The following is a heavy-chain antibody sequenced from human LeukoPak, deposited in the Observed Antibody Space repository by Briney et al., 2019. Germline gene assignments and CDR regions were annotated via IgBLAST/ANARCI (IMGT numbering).Heavy chain of an antibody. Sequence: SVKVSCKASGGTFSIYTISWVRQAPGQGLEWMGRIIPILGIAKYAQKFQGRVTITADKSTSTAYMELSSLRSEDTAVYYCARERYYDFWSGSSGYYMDVWGKGTTVTVSS. CDR1: GGTFSIYT. J-gene: IGHJ6*03. D-gene: IGHD3-3*01. CDR3: ARERYYDFWSGSSGYYMDV. V-gene: IGHV1-69*04. CDR2: IIPILGIA.